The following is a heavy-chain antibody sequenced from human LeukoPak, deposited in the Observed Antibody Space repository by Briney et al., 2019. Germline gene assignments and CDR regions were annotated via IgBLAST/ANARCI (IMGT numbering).Heavy chain of an antibody. J-gene: IGHJ6*03. Sequence: PGGSLRLSCAASGFTFSSYTMNWVRQAPVKGLEWVSSISSSSTYIYYADSVKGRFTISRDNAKNSLYLRMNSLRAEDTAVYYCARTTVTSYFYYYMDVWGKGTTVTVSS. CDR1: GFTFSSYT. CDR2: ISSSSTYI. D-gene: IGHD4-17*01. V-gene: IGHV3-21*01. CDR3: ARTTVTSYFYYYMDV.